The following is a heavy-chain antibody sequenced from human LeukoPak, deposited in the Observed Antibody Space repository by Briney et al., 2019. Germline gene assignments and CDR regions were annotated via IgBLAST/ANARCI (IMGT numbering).Heavy chain of an antibody. V-gene: IGHV1-69*04. Sequence: SVKVSCKASGGTFSSYAISWVRQAPGQGLEWMGRIIPILVIANYAQKFQGRVTITADKSTSTAYMELSSLRSEDTAVYYCARSYYYGSGRRGYFDYWGQGTLVTVSS. CDR2: IIPILVIA. D-gene: IGHD3-10*01. CDR3: ARSYYYGSGRRGYFDY. J-gene: IGHJ4*02. CDR1: GGTFSSYA.